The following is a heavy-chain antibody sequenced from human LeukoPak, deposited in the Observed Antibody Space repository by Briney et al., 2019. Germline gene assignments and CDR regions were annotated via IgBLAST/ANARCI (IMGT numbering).Heavy chain of an antibody. J-gene: IGHJ4*02. Sequence: GGSLRLSCXASGFTVSSYWMSWVRQAPGKGLEWVATIKEDGSDKYYVYSVKGRFSISRDNAENSLYLQMNSLRAEDTAVYYCTRDVHDYWGQGTLVTVSS. CDR1: GFTVSSYW. CDR2: IKEDGSDK. CDR3: TRDVHDY. V-gene: IGHV3-7*01. D-gene: IGHD3-10*02.